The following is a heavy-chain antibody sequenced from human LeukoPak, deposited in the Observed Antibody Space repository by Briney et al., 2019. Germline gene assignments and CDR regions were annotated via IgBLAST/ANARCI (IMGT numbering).Heavy chain of an antibody. V-gene: IGHV3-7*01. D-gene: IGHD3-9*01. CDR3: ARAYFNRLAGGNWFDP. Sequence: GGSLRLSCAASGFTFSSYWMSWVRQAPGKGLEWVANIKQDGSEKYYVDSVKGRFTISRDNAKNSLYLQMNSLRAEDTAVYYCARAYFNRLAGGNWFDPWGQGTLVTVSS. J-gene: IGHJ5*02. CDR2: IKQDGSEK. CDR1: GFTFSSYW.